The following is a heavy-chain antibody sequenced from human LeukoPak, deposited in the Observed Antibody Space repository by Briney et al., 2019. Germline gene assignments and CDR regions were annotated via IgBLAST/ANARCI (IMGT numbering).Heavy chain of an antibody. D-gene: IGHD1/OR15-1a*01. Sequence: SESVSLTCTVSGGSISSGAYYWTWIRQHPGEGLEWIGCIYHSGSTYYNPSLKSRVTMSVDTSKNQFSLEMSSVTAADTAVYYCSRGLATTRGYNWFDTWGQGTLVTVLS. CDR1: GGSISSGAYY. V-gene: IGHV4-31*03. J-gene: IGHJ5*02. CDR2: IYHSGST. CDR3: SRGLATTRGYNWFDT.